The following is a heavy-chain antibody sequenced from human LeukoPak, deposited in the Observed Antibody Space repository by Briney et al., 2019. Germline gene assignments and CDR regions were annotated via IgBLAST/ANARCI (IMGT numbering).Heavy chain of an antibody. D-gene: IGHD1-1*01. Sequence: GASVKVSCKASGYTFTSYAISWVRQAPGQGLEWMGGIIPIFGTANYAQKFQGRVTITADESTSTAYMELSSLRSEDTAVYYCARDGQFSQPHVPRDGGPENWNPPYYYYYYMDVWGKGTTVTVSS. J-gene: IGHJ6*03. CDR3: ARDGQFSQPHVPRDGGPENWNPPYYYYYYMDV. V-gene: IGHV1-69*13. CDR1: GYTFTSYA. CDR2: IIPIFGTA.